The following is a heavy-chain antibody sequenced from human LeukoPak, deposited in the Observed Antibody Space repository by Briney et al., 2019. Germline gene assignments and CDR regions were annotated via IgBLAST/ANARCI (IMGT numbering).Heavy chain of an antibody. CDR3: TRGQLGYDY. D-gene: IGHD5-18*01. CDR2: IRTKTSRGTS. V-gene: IGHV3-49*04. J-gene: IGHJ4*02. CDR1: GFTFGDYA. Sequence: GGSLRLSCTASGFTFGDYAMTWARQAPGKGLEWVGFIRTKTSRGTSEYATSVKGRFAISRDDSKSIAYLQMNSLKTEDTAVYYCTRGQLGYDYWGQGTLVTVSS.